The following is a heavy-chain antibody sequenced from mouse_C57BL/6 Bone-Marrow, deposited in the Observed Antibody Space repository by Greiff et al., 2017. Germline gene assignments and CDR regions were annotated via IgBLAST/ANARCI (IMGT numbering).Heavy chain of an antibody. V-gene: IGHV1-52*01. J-gene: IGHJ4*01. CDR1: GYTFTSYW. CDR2: IDPSDSET. CDR3: ARGAMDY. Sequence: QVQLQQPGAELVRPGSSVKLSCKASGYTFTSYWMHWVKQRPIQGLEWIGNIDPSDSETHYNQKFKDKATLTVDKSSSTAYMQLRSLTSEDSSVYYCARGAMDYWGQGTSVTVSS.